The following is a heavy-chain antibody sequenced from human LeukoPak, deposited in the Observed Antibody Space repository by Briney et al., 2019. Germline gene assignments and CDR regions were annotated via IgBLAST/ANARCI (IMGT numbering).Heavy chain of an antibody. Sequence: SETLSLTCTVSGGSISNSTYYWGWIRQPPGKGLEWIGSIYYSGSTYYNPSLKSRVTISIDTSKNQFSLKLSSVTAADTAVYYCARISSSHRPNFDYWGQGTLVTVSS. CDR3: ARISSSHRPNFDY. CDR1: GGSISNSTYY. V-gene: IGHV4-39*07. CDR2: IYYSGST. J-gene: IGHJ4*02. D-gene: IGHD6-13*01.